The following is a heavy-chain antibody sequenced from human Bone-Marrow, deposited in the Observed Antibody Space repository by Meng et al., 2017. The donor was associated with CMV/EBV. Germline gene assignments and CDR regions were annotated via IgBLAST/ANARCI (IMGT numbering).Heavy chain of an antibody. CDR2: INHSGST. J-gene: IGHJ5*02. CDR1: GGSFSGYY. CDR3: SRISVRPRGWFDP. D-gene: IGHD3-10*01. Sequence: SETLSLTCAVYGGSFSGYYWSWIRQPPGKGLEWIGEINHSGSTNYNPSLKSRVTISVDTSKNQISLKLSSVTAADTAVYYCSRISVRPRGWFDPCGQGTLVTVSS. V-gene: IGHV4-34*01.